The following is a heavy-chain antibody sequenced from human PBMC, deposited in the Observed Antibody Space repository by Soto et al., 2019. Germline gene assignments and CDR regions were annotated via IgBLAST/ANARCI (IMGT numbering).Heavy chain of an antibody. CDR1: GGSISSGGYS. Sequence: SETLSLTCAVSGGSISSGGYSWSWIRQPPGKGLEWIGYIYHSGSTYYNPSLKSRVTISVDRSKNQFSLKLSSVTAADTAVYYCARGITGNWGDYFDYWGQGTLVTVSS. V-gene: IGHV4-30-2*01. J-gene: IGHJ4*02. CDR3: ARGITGNWGDYFDY. CDR2: IYHSGST. D-gene: IGHD1-20*01.